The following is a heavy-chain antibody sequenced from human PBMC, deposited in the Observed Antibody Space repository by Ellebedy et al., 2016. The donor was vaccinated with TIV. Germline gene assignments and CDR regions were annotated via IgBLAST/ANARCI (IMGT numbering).Heavy chain of an antibody. CDR3: ARGVNPHDAFDI. V-gene: IGHV3-48*04. J-gene: IGHJ3*02. CDR2: ISSSGSTI. CDR1: GFTFSSYG. Sequence: GGSLRLXXAASGFTFSSYGMHWVRQAPGKGLEWVSYISSSGSTIYYADSVKGRFTISRDNAKNSLYLQMNSLRAEDTAVYYCARGVNPHDAFDIWGQGTMVTVSS.